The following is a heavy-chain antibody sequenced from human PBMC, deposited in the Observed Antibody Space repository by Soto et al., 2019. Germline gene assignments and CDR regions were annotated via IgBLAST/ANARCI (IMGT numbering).Heavy chain of an antibody. CDR1: GFSLTTSGVG. Sequence: QITLKESGPPLVKSTQTLTLTCTFSGFSLTTSGVGVGWIRQPPGKALEWLALIYWDDDKRYSPSLKSRLTITKDTSKNQVVLMMTNMXPXXXXXXXXXXXXXXXXXDPWGQGTLVTVSS. V-gene: IGHV2-5*02. J-gene: IGHJ5*02. CDR2: IYWDDDK. CDR3: XXXXXXXXXDP.